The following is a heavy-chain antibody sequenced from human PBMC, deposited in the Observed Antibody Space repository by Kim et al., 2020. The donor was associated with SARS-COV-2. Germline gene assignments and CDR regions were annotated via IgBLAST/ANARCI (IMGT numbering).Heavy chain of an antibody. CDR1: GYTFTSYA. CDR3: AKGELLGGAHGVDP. Sequence: ASVKVSCKASGYTFTSYAMHWVRQAPGQRLEWMGWINAGNGNTKYSQKFQGRVTITRDTSASTAYMELSSLRSEDTAVYYCAKGELLGGAHGVDPWGQGTLVTVSS. V-gene: IGHV1-3*01. J-gene: IGHJ5*02. D-gene: IGHD3-16*01. CDR2: INAGNGNT.